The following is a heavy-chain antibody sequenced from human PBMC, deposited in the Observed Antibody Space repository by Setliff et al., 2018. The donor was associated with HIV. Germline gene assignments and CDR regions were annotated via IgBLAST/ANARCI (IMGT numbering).Heavy chain of an antibody. CDR3: AREYHVAPAGTKLANYFDL. CDR2: FDPQDDET. CDR1: GYTLTELS. V-gene: IGHV1-24*01. J-gene: IGHJ4*02. Sequence: ASVKVSCKVSGYTLTELSRHWVRQAPGKGLKWIGSFDPQDDETIYAQNFQGRVTMTEDTSTDTAYMELSSLRSEDTAVYYCAREYHVAPAGTKLANYFDLWGQGTLVTVSS. D-gene: IGHD3-10*02.